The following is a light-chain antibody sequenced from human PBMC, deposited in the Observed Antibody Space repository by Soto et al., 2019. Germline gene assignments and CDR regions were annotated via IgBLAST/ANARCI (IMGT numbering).Light chain of an antibody. CDR2: EVS. CDR1: SSDVGGYNY. Sequence: QSVLTQPASVSGSPGQSITISCTGTSSDVGGYNYVSWYQQHPGKAPKLMIYEVSNRPSGVSNRFSGSKSGNTASLTISGLQAEDEADYYCSLSTSENAYVLGTGTKV. J-gene: IGLJ1*01. V-gene: IGLV2-14*01. CDR3: SLSTSENAYV.